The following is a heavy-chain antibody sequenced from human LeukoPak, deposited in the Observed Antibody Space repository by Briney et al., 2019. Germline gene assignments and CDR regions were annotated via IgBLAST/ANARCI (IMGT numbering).Heavy chain of an antibody. V-gene: IGHV4-39*07. CDR3: ATYLRIMITFGGVIVNY. D-gene: IGHD3-16*02. Sequence: SETLSLTCTVSGGSISSSSYYWGWIRQPPGKGLEWIGSIYYSGSTYYNPSLKSRVTISVDTSKNQFSLKLSSVTAADTAVYYCATYLRIMITFGGVIVNYWGQGTLVTVSS. J-gene: IGHJ4*02. CDR2: IYYSGST. CDR1: GGSISSSSYY.